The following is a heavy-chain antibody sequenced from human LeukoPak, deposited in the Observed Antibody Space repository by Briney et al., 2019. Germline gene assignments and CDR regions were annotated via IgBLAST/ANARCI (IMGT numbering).Heavy chain of an antibody. D-gene: IGHD4-17*01. CDR2: INPSGGST. CDR1: GYTFTSYY. J-gene: IGHJ4*02. Sequence: ASVKVSCKASGYTFTSYYMHWVRQAPGQGLEWMGIINPSGGSTSYAQKFQGRVTMTRDTSTSTVYMELSSLRSEDTAVYYCAKVPTVTTSWAVWDYWGQGTLVTVSS. CDR3: AKVPTVTTSWAVWDY. V-gene: IGHV1-46*01.